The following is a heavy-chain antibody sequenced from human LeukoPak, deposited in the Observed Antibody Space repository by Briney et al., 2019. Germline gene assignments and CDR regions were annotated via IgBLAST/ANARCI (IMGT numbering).Heavy chain of an antibody. CDR3: ARGGSGSDYFDY. Sequence: ASVKVSCKASGGTFSSYAISWVRQAPGQGLEWMGGIIPIFGTANYAQKFQGGVTITTDESTSTAYMELSSLRSEDTAVYYCARGGSGSDYFDYSGQGTLVTVSS. V-gene: IGHV1-69*05. D-gene: IGHD1-26*01. CDR2: IIPIFGTA. J-gene: IGHJ4*02. CDR1: GGTFSSYA.